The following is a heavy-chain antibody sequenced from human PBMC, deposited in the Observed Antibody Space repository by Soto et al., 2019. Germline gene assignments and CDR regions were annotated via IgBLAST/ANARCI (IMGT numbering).Heavy chain of an antibody. V-gene: IGHV3-48*01. J-gene: IGHJ6*02. CDR1: GFTISSYS. CDR2: SGSSGTT. D-gene: IGHD6-13*01. CDR3: AKSGLGAAAGLDYYYYGMYV. Sequence: GGSLRLSCAASGFTISSYSMNWVRQAPGKGLEWIAYSGSSGTTSYADSVKGRFTISRDNAKNTLYLQMNSLRAEDTAVYYCAKSGLGAAAGLDYYYYGMYVWGQGTTVTVSS.